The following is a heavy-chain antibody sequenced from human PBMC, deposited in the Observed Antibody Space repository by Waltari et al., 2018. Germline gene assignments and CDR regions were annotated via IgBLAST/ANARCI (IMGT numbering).Heavy chain of an antibody. V-gene: IGHV4-38-2*01. D-gene: IGHD6-19*01. Sequence: QVQLQESGPGLVKPSETLSLTCAVSGYSISSGYYWGWIRQPPGKGLEWLGSIYHGGSTYSNPSLKSRVTISVDTSKNQFSLKLSSVTAADTAVYYCARGGSYSSGWFDYWGQGTLVTVSS. CDR2: IYHGGST. CDR1: GYSISSGYY. CDR3: ARGGSYSSGWFDY. J-gene: IGHJ4*02.